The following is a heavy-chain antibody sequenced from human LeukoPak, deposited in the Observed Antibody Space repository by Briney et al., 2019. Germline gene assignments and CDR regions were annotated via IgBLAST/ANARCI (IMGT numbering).Heavy chain of an antibody. Sequence: ASVKVSCKASGYTFTGYYMHWVRQAPGQGLEWMGWINPNSGGTNYAQKFQGRVTMTRDTSISTAYMELSSLRSEDTAVYYCARAEGYYDSSAFDYWGQGTLVTVSS. J-gene: IGHJ4*02. CDR1: GYTFTGYY. CDR3: ARAEGYYDSSAFDY. D-gene: IGHD3-22*01. V-gene: IGHV1-2*02. CDR2: INPNSGGT.